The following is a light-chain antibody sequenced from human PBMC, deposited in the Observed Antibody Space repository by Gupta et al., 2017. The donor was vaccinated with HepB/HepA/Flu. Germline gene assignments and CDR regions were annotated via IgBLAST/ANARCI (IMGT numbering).Light chain of an antibody. CDR2: STT. J-gene: IGKJ1*01. V-gene: IGKV3-20*01. CDR1: KSVNSNY. CDR3: QQYDDSPWT. Sequence: EIVLTQSPGTLSLSPGERATLSCRASKSVNSNYLAWFHQKPGQAPRLLIYSTTNRATGIPDRFSGSGSGTDFTLTISRLEPEDFALYYCQQYDDSPWTFGQGTKVEIK.